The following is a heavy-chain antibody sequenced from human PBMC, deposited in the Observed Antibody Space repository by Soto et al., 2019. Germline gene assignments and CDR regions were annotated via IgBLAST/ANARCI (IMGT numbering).Heavy chain of an antibody. V-gene: IGHV4-31*03. Sequence: QVQLQESGPGLVKPSQTLSLTCTVSGGSISSGGYYWSWIRQHPGKGLEWIGYIYYSGSTYYNPSIKXGXTXSXXTSKNQFALKLSSVTAADTAVYYCARVGGINWFDPWGQGTLVTVSS. CDR3: ARVGGINWFDP. J-gene: IGHJ5*02. D-gene: IGHD1-20*01. CDR2: IYYSGST. CDR1: GGSISSGGYY.